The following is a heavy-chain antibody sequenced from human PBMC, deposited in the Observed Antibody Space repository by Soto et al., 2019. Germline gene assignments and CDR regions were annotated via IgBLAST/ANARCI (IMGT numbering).Heavy chain of an antibody. Sequence: KPGGSLRLSCAASGFTFSDYYMSWIRQAPGKGLEWVSYISSSSSYTNYADSVKGRFTISRDNAKNSLYLQMNSLRAEDTAVYYCARDPRESTAWHYYYYGMDVWGQGTTVTVSS. CDR2: ISSSSSYT. V-gene: IGHV3-11*06. D-gene: IGHD5-18*01. CDR3: ARDPRESTAWHYYYYGMDV. J-gene: IGHJ6*02. CDR1: GFTFSDYY.